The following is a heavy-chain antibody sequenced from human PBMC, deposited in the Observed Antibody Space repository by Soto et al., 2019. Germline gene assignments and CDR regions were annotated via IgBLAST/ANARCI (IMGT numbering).Heavy chain of an antibody. CDR1: GYSFTSYW. V-gene: IGHV5-51*01. CDR2: IYPGDSDT. Sequence: GESLKISCKGSGYSFTSYWIGWVRQMPGKGLEWMGIIYPGDSDTRYSPSFQGQVTISADKSISTAYLQWSSLKASDTAMYYCSRPRGTMIVVVPDAFDIWGQGTMVTVSS. D-gene: IGHD3-22*01. J-gene: IGHJ3*02. CDR3: SRPRGTMIVVVPDAFDI.